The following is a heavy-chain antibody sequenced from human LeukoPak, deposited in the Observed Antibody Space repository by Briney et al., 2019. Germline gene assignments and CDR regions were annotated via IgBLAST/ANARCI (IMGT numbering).Heavy chain of an antibody. CDR3: ARHCSGGTCPLSFDAFDT. J-gene: IGHJ3*02. CDR2: IYNSEST. V-gene: IGHV4-59*08. D-gene: IGHD2-15*01. CDR1: GGSISSFY. Sequence: PSETLSLTCTVSGGSISSFYWSWIRQPPGKGLEWIGYIYNSESTNYNPSLKSGVTISVDTSKNQFSLMLTSVTASDTAMYYCARHCSGGTCPLSFDAFDTWGQGTMVTVSS.